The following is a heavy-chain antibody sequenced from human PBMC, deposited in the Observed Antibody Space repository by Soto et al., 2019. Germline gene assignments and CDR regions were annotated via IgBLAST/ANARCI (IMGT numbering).Heavy chain of an antibody. CDR1: GGSISSGDHY. J-gene: IGHJ5*02. CDR3: ARERPDGARLDP. Sequence: QVQLQESGPGLVKPSQTLSLTCTVSGGSISSGDHYWSWIRQPPGKGLEWIGYIYYSGSTFYNPSLKSRLTISVDTSKNQFSLKLSSVTAADTAVYYCARERPDGARLDPWGQGTLVTVSS. V-gene: IGHV4-30-4*01. D-gene: IGHD6-6*01. CDR2: IYYSGST.